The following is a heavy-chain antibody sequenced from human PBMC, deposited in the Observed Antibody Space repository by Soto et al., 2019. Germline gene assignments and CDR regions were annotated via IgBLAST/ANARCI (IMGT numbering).Heavy chain of an antibody. CDR2: VSAYNGNT. CDR3: ARGRQWDFLGDY. Sequence: ASVKVSCKASGYTFTRYYINWVRQAPGQGLEWMGWVSAYNGNTHYEQKLQGRVTLTTDTSTSTAYMELRSLRSDDTAVYFCARGRQWDFLGDYWGPGTLVTASS. J-gene: IGHJ4*02. D-gene: IGHD1-26*01. V-gene: IGHV1-18*01. CDR1: GYTFTRYY.